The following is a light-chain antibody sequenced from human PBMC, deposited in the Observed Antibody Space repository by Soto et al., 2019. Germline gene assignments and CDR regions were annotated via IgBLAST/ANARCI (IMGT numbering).Light chain of an antibody. V-gene: IGKV3-20*01. CDR3: HQYNTSPYT. CDR1: QTVSSGY. Sequence: EIVLTQSPGTLCLSPGERATLSCRASQTVSSGYLAWYQQKPGLAPRLLIYGASTRTTGIPDRFSGRGSGTDFTLTISRLEPDDFAVYYCHQYNTSPYTFGQGTKLEIK. CDR2: GAS. J-gene: IGKJ2*01.